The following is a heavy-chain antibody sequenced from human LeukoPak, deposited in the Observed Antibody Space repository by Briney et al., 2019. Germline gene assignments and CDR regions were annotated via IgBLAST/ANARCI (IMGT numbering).Heavy chain of an antibody. V-gene: IGHV3-23*01. CDR2: ITDSSVST. Sequence: PGGSLRLSCAASGFTSSGYAMTWVRPAPGKGLEWGSGITDSSVSTYYADSVKGRFTISRDKSKHTLYLQMNSLRAEDTAVYYCAKGCGSTSCDRYWGQGTLVTVSS. J-gene: IGHJ4*02. CDR3: AKGCGSTSCDRY. D-gene: IGHD2-2*01. CDR1: GFTSSGYA.